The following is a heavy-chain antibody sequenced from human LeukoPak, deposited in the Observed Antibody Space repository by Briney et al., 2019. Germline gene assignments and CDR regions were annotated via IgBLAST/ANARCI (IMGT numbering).Heavy chain of an antibody. CDR2: INHSGST. CDR3: ARGLTEVVVITTGAIDAFDI. J-gene: IGHJ3*02. V-gene: IGHV4-34*01. CDR1: GGSFSGYY. D-gene: IGHD3-22*01. Sequence: SETLSLTCAVYGGSFSGYYWSLIRQPPGKGLEWIGEINHSGSTNYNPSLKSRVTISVDTSKNQFSLKLSSVTAADTAVYYCARGLTEVVVITTGAIDAFDIWGQGTMVTVSS.